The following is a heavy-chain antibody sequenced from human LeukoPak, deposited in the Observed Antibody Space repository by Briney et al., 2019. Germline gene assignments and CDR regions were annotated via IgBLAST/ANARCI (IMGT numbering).Heavy chain of an antibody. Sequence: GGSLRLSCAASGFTFSDCYMSWSRQAPGKGLEWVSYISSGGGTIYYADSVKGRFTISRDNAKNSLYLQMGSLRAEDTAVYYCAREGDWNYVFDYWGQGTQVTVSS. J-gene: IGHJ4*02. CDR2: ISSGGGTI. CDR3: AREGDWNYVFDY. CDR1: GFTFSDCY. V-gene: IGHV3-11*01. D-gene: IGHD1-7*01.